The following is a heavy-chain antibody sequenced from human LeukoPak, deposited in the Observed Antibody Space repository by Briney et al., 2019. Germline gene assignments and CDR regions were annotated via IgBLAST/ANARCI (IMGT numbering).Heavy chain of an antibody. D-gene: IGHD3-22*01. CDR3: ASGYLYYDSSGYYYLGYFDY. Sequence: GASVKVSCKASGYTFTGYYMHWVRQAPGQGLEWMGWINPNSGGTNYAQKLQGRVTMTTDTSTSTAYMELRSLRSDDTAVYYCASGYLYYDSSGYYYLGYFDYWGQGTLVTVSS. CDR2: INPNSGGT. J-gene: IGHJ4*02. CDR1: GYTFTGYY. V-gene: IGHV1-2*02.